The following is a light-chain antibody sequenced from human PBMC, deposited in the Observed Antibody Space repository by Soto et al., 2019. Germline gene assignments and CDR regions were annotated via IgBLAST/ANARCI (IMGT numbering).Light chain of an antibody. CDR1: SSDVGAYNY. CDR3: CSYAGSYTLV. CDR2: DVS. Sequence: QSALTQPRSVSGANGQSVTISCTGTSSDVGAYNYVSWYQQHPGKVPKLMIYDVSRRPSGVPDRFSGSKSGNTASLTISGLQADDEADHYCCSYAGSYTLVFGGGTKLTVL. J-gene: IGLJ3*02. V-gene: IGLV2-11*01.